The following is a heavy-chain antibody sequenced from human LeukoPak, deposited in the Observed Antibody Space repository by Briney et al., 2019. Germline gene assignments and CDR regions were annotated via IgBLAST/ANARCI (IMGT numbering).Heavy chain of an antibody. V-gene: IGHV4-39*07. CDR2: IYYSGST. CDR1: GGSISSSSYY. D-gene: IGHD1-26*01. J-gene: IGHJ5*02. CDR3: AREQRWLSESYSPELVWFDP. Sequence: SETLSLTCTVSGGSISSSSYYWGWIRQPPGKGLEWIGNIYYSGSTYYNPSLKSRVTISVDTSKNQFSLKLSSVTAADTAVYYCAREQRWLSESYSPELVWFDPWGQGTLVTVSS.